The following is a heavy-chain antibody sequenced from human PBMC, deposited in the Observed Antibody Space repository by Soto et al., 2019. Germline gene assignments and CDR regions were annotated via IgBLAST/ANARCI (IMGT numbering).Heavy chain of an antibody. CDR1: GGTFSSYA. Sequence: QVQLVQSGAEVKKPGSSVKVSCKASGGTFSSYAISWVRQAPGQGLEWMGGIIPIFGTANYAQKFQGRVTITADDATSTSYMGLGSLSSEDTAFYYCERNRGSYGGKKSGCYYFDYWAQGTLVTVSS. CDR3: ERNRGSYGGKKSGCYYFDY. J-gene: IGHJ4*02. D-gene: IGHD4-17*01. V-gene: IGHV1-69*01. CDR2: IIPIFGTA.